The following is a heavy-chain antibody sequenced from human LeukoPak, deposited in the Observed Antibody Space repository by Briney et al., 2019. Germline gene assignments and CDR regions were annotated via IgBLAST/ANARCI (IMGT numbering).Heavy chain of an antibody. CDR1: GDSISRCY. Sequence: SETLSLTCTVSGDSISRCYWSWIRQSPGKGLEWIGYIFYSGISNYNPSLKSRVTVSVDTSKNQVSLKLRSVTAADTAVYYCAGLFSGYDPFDYWGQGTLVTVSS. D-gene: IGHD5-12*01. CDR3: AGLFSGYDPFDY. CDR2: IFYSGIS. J-gene: IGHJ4*02. V-gene: IGHV4-59*03.